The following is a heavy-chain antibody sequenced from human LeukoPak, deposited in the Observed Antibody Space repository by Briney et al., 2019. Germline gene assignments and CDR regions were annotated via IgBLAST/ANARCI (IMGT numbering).Heavy chain of an antibody. CDR2: ISSSGSTI. CDR1: GFTFSDYY. J-gene: IGHJ5*02. CDR3: ARALLRYFDQAKFDP. D-gene: IGHD3-9*01. V-gene: IGHV3-11*01. Sequence: GGSLTLSCAASGFTFSDYYMRWLRQPPGKGLEWVSYISSSGSTIYYADSVKARFTISRDNAKNSLYLQMNSLRAEDTAVYYCARALLRYFDQAKFDPWGQGTLVTVSS.